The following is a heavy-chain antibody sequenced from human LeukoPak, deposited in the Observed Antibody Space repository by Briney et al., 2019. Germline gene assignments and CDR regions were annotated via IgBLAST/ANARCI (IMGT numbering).Heavy chain of an antibody. J-gene: IGHJ4*02. CDR1: GFTFSDHY. CDR2: SRNKANSYTT. V-gene: IGHV3-72*01. Sequence: PGGSLRLPCAASGFTFSDHYMDWVRQAPGKGLEWVGRSRNKANSYTTEYAASVKGRFTISRDDSKNSLYLQMNSLKTEDTAVYYCARAQKGAPFDYWGQGTLVTVSS. D-gene: IGHD1-26*01. CDR3: ARAQKGAPFDY.